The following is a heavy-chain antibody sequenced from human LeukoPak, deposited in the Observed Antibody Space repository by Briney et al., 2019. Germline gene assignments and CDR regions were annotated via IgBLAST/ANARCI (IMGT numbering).Heavy chain of an antibody. CDR2: ISSSGSTI. CDR3: AKVANYYYGPESYYFFEH. CDR1: GFTFSNYW. Sequence: PGGSLRLSCAASGFTFSNYWMHWVRHAPGKGLEWVSYISSSGSTIYYADSVKGRFTISRDNAKNSLYLQMNSLRVEDTAIYYCAKVANYYYGPESYYFFEHWGQGTPVTASS. V-gene: IGHV3-48*04. J-gene: IGHJ4*02. D-gene: IGHD3-10*01.